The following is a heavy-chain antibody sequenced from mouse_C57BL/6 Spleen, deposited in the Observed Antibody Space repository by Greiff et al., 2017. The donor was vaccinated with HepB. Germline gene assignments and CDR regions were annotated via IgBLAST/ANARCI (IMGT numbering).Heavy chain of an antibody. D-gene: IGHD2-3*01. CDR1: GYAFSSYW. Sequence: QVQLQQSGAELVKPGASVKISCKASGYAFSSYWMNWVKQRPGKGLEWIGQIYPGDGDTNYNGKFKGKATLTADKSSSTAYMQLSSLTSEDSAVYFCARRGLLYDGYSFDVWGTGTTVTVSS. CDR3: ARRGLLYDGYSFDV. J-gene: IGHJ1*03. CDR2: IYPGDGDT. V-gene: IGHV1-80*01.